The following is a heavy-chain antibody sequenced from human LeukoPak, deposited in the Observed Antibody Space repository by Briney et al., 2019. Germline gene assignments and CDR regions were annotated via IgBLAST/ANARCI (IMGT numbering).Heavy chain of an antibody. J-gene: IGHJ4*02. V-gene: IGHV4-59*01. CDR2: IYYSGST. D-gene: IGHD3-22*01. CDR1: GASSRSYY. CDR3: ARGRYYDSSGYYLDY. Sequence: PSETLSLTCTVSGASSRSYYWSWIRQPPGKGLEWIGYIYYSGSTNYNPSLKSRVTISVDTSKNQFSLKLSSVTAADTAVYYCARGRYYDSSGYYLDYWGQGTLVTVSS.